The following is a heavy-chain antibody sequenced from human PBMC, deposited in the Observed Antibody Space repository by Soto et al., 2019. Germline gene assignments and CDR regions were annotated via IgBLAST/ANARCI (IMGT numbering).Heavy chain of an antibody. Sequence: SETLSLTCTVSVGSISSYYWSWIRQPPGKGLEWIGYIYYSGSTNYNPSLKSRVTISVDTSKNQFSLKLSSVTAADTAVYYCARSPTGALASFDIWGQGTMVTVSS. CDR3: ARSPTGALASFDI. D-gene: IGHD3-16*01. CDR2: IYYSGST. CDR1: VGSISSYY. J-gene: IGHJ3*02. V-gene: IGHV4-59*01.